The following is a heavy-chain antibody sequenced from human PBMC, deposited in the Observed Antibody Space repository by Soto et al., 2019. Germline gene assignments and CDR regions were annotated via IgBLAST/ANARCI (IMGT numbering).Heavy chain of an antibody. CDR2: IIPILGIA. Sequence: ASVKVSCKASGVTFSSYTISWVRQAPGQGLEWMGRIIPILGIANYAQKFQGRVTITADKSTSTAYMELSSLRSEDTAVYYCASLIKEKYYGMDVWGQGTTVTVSS. D-gene: IGHD3-10*01. J-gene: IGHJ6*02. CDR1: GVTFSSYT. CDR3: ASLIKEKYYGMDV. V-gene: IGHV1-69*02.